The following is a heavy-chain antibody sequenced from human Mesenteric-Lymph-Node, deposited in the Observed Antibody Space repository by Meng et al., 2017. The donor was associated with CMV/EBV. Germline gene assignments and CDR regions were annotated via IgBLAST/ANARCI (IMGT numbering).Heavy chain of an antibody. D-gene: IGHD2-2*02. CDR3: ARAWKECSSTSCYMSYFQH. CDR1: GDSISNYY. CDR2: IYYSGGS. Sequence: SETLSLTCTVSGDSISNYYWSWIRQPPGKGLEWIGYIYYSGGSDYNPSLKSRVTISVDTSKNQFSLKLSSVTAADTAVYYCARAWKECSSTSCYMSYFQHWGQGTLVTVSS. V-gene: IGHV4-59*01. J-gene: IGHJ1*01.